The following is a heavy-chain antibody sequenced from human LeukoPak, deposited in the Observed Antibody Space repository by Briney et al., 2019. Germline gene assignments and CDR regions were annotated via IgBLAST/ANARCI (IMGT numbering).Heavy chain of an antibody. D-gene: IGHD6-19*01. CDR2: ISAYNGNT. CDR3: ARSDIAVAPARFQY. CDR1: GYTFTSYG. Sequence: ASVKVSCKASGYTFTSYGISWVRQAPGQGLEWMGWISAYNGNTNYAQKLQGRVTMTTDTSTSTAYMGLRSLRSDDTAVYYCARSDIAVAPARFQYWGQGTLVTVSS. V-gene: IGHV1-18*01. J-gene: IGHJ1*01.